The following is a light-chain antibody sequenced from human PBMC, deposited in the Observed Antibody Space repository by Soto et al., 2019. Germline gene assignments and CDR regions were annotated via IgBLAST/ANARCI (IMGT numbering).Light chain of an antibody. CDR2: KAS. CDR3: QHYNSYSEA. J-gene: IGKJ1*01. CDR1: QTISSW. V-gene: IGKV1-5*03. Sequence: DIPMTQSPPTLSGSVGDRATITWRASQTISSWLAWYQQKPGKAPKLLIYKASTLKSGVPSRFSGSGSGTEFTLTISSLQPDDFATYYCQHYNSYSEAFGQGTEVAIK.